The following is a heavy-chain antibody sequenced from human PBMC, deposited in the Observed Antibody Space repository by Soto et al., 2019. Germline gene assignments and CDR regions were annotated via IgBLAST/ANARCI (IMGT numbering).Heavy chain of an antibody. CDR2: INYSGST. J-gene: IGHJ6*02. CDR3: ARVEAARRGYGMDV. CDR1: VGPSARVVNT. Sequence: QWQLQKPGPGRGNPSGPRSLTSTFSVGPSARVVNTWAWFGQPPGRGLEWIGYINYSGSTNSNPPLKSRVTISVDTSKNQFSLKLSSVTAADTAVYYCARVEAARRGYGMDVWGQGTTVTVSS. D-gene: IGHD6-6*01. V-gene: IGHV4-61*01.